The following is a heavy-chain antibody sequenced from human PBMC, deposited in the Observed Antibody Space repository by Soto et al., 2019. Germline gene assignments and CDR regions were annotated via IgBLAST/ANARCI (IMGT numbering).Heavy chain of an antibody. CDR3: ARQSCFGAAGYSFLPCDY. CDR2: IYPGDSDT. Sequence: GESLKISCQASGYRFTGYWIGWVRQMAGKGLEWIGIIYPGDSDTRYSPSFQGQVTISADKSTNTAYLQWSSLKASDTAMYYCARQSCFGAAGYSFLPCDYWRGVTQVTAS. CDR1: GYRFTGYW. V-gene: IGHV5-51*01. J-gene: IGHJ4*02. D-gene: IGHD3-3*01.